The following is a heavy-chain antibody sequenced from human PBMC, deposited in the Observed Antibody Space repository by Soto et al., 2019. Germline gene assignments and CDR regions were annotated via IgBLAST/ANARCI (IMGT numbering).Heavy chain of an antibody. CDR1: GGSFSGYY. D-gene: IGHD6-19*01. Sequence: QVQLQQWGAGLLKPSETLSLTCAVYGGSFSGYYWSWIRQPPGKGLEWIGEINHSGSTNYNPSLKSRVTISVDTSKNQFSLKLSSVTAADTAVYYCARRKWPVRVKAFYYWGQGTLVTVSS. CDR2: INHSGST. CDR3: ARRKWPVRVKAFYY. J-gene: IGHJ4*02. V-gene: IGHV4-34*01.